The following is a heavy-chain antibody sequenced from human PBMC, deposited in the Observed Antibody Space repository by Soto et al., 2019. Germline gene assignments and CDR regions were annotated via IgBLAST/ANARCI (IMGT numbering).Heavy chain of an antibody. CDR2: IYYSGST. D-gene: IGHD5-12*01. Sequence: SETLSLTCTVSGGSISSGGYYWSWIRRHPGKGLEWIGYIYYSGSTYYNPSLKSRVTISVDTSKNQFSLKLSSVTAADTAVYYCASSVATTDNWFDPWGQGTLVTVSS. CDR1: GGSISSGGYY. CDR3: ASSVATTDNWFDP. J-gene: IGHJ5*02. V-gene: IGHV4-31*03.